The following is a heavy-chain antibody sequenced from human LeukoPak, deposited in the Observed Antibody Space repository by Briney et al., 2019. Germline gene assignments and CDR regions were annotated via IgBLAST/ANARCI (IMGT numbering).Heavy chain of an antibody. Sequence: GGSLRLSCAASGFTFSSYSMNWVRQAPGKGLEWVSSISSSSSYIYYADSVKGRFTISRDNAKNSLYLQMNSLRAEDTAVYYCARESCSGGSCYRYFDYWGQGTRVTVSS. CDR1: GFTFSSYS. CDR2: ISSSSSYI. J-gene: IGHJ4*02. V-gene: IGHV3-21*01. CDR3: ARESCSGGSCYRYFDY. D-gene: IGHD2-15*01.